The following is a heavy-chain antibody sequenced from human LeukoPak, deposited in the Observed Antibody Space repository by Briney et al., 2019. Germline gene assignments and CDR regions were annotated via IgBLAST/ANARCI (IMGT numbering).Heavy chain of an antibody. CDR2: IRYDGSNK. CDR1: GFTFSSYG. CDR3: AKELTWELQYFDY. V-gene: IGHV3-30*02. D-gene: IGHD1-26*01. Sequence: GGSLRLSCAASGFTFSSYGMHWVRQAPGKGLEWVAFIRYDGSNKYYADSVKGRFTISRDNSKNTLYLQMNSLRAEDTAVYYCAKELTWELQYFDYWGQGTLVTVSS. J-gene: IGHJ4*02.